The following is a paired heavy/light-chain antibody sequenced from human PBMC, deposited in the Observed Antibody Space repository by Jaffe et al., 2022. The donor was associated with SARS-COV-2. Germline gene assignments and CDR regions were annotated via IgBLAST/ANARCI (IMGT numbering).Heavy chain of an antibody. Sequence: VQVMESGGGLVQPGGSLRLSCAASGFSVTSNFMNWVRQAPGKGLEWVSGIHTGDDTHYADSVKGRFTISTDSSKNTVYLQMNSLRVEDTAVYYCARDQGGDIPGYDSVLLTPKRYSYYYAMDVWGQGTTVTVSS. V-gene: IGHV3-53*01. D-gene: IGHD2-15*01. CDR2: IHTGDDT. J-gene: IGHJ6*02. CDR1: GFSVTSNF. CDR3: ARDQGGDIPGYDSVLLTPKRYSYYYAMDV.
Light chain of an antibody. CDR1: QNIGSW. CDR2: KAS. CDR3: QQFNSYPYT. Sequence: DIQMTQSPSTLPASVGDRVSITCRASQNIGSWMAWYQQKPGQAPKLLIYKASTLESGVPLRFSGSGSGTEFTLTISSLQPDDFATYYCQQFNSYPYTFGQGTKLDIK. V-gene: IGKV1-5*03. J-gene: IGKJ2*01.